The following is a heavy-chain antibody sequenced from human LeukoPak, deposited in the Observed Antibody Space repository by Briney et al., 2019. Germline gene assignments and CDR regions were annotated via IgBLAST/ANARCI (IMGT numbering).Heavy chain of an antibody. CDR2: IGSAGDT. Sequence: GGSLRLSCAASGFTFSSYDMHWVRQAAGKGLEWVSAIGSAGDTYYPGSVKGRFTISRENAKNSLYLQMNSLRAGDTAVYYCAKDSHYDSSGYYYVTWTYFDYWGQGTLVTVSS. V-gene: IGHV3-13*01. D-gene: IGHD3-22*01. J-gene: IGHJ4*02. CDR3: AKDSHYDSSGYYYVTWTYFDY. CDR1: GFTFSSYD.